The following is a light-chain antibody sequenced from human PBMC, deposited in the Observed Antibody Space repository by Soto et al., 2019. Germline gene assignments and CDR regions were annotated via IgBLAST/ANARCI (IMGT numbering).Light chain of an antibody. V-gene: IGKV1-39*01. Sequence: DIQMTQSPSSLSASVGARVTITCRASENIGSHLNWYQQKPGQAPKALIYAVSSLQSGVHSRFSGSGSGTDFTLTISSLQPEDIATYYCHQRYSAPQFTFGPGTKVDIK. CDR1: ENIGSH. CDR2: AVS. J-gene: IGKJ3*01. CDR3: HQRYSAPQFT.